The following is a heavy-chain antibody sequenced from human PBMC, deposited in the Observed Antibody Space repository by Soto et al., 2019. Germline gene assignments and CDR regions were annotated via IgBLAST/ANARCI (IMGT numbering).Heavy chain of an antibody. J-gene: IGHJ4*02. CDR2: ICLDGLKK. Sequence: QVQLVESGGGVVQPERSLRLSCVASRFTFSDYGMHWVRQAPGKGLEWVAVICLDGLKKDYVDSVKGRFTVSRDNSKNTLYLQMNSLRVEDTVTYYCARDRGADAPIDFWGQGTLVTVSS. CDR1: RFTFSDYG. V-gene: IGHV3-33*01. CDR3: ARDRGADAPIDF.